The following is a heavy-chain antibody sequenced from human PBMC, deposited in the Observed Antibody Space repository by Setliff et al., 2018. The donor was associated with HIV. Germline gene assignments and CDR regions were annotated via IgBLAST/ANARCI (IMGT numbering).Heavy chain of an antibody. J-gene: IGHJ5*02. V-gene: IGHV4-61*09. CDR2: IHTTGST. CDR1: GDSISSGSYY. CDR3: AKRTFGSGRFDP. D-gene: IGHD3-16*01. Sequence: KPSETLSLTCSVSGDSISSGSYYWSWIRLPAGKGLEWIGQIHTTGSTHYNPSLKSRVTISIDTSKNQFSLKLNSVTATDTAVYYCAKRTFGSGRFDPWGQGTLVTVSS.